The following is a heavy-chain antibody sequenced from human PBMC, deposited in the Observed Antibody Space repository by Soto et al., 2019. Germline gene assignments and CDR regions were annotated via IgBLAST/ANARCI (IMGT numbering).Heavy chain of an antibody. J-gene: IGHJ4*02. CDR3: ARLGYSSGRGRFDY. CDR2: IYYSGST. V-gene: IGHV4-39*01. CDR1: GGSFSSSSYY. D-gene: IGHD6-19*01. Sequence: SETLSLTCTVSGGSFSSSSYYWGWIRQPPGKGLEWIGSIYYSGSTYYNPSLESRVTISVDTSKNQFSLKLSSVTAADTAVYYCARLGYSSGRGRFDYWGQGTLVTVSS.